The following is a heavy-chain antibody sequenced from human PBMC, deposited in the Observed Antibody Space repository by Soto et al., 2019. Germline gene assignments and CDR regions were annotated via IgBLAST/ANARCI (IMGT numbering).Heavy chain of an antibody. CDR3: AKDLLISSSSHY. CDR2: ISYDGSNK. J-gene: IGHJ4*02. V-gene: IGHV3-30*18. D-gene: IGHD6-6*01. Sequence: QVQLVESGGGVVQPGRSLRLSCAASGFTFSSYGMHWVRQAPGKGLEWVAVISYDGSNKYYADSVKGRFTISRDNSKNTLYLQMNSLRAEDTAVYYCAKDLLISSSSHYWGQGTLDTVSS. CDR1: GFTFSSYG.